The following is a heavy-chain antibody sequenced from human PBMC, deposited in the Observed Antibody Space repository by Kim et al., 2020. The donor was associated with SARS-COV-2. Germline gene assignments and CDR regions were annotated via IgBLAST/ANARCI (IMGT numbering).Heavy chain of an antibody. J-gene: IGHJ4*02. CDR2: ISYSGST. V-gene: IGHV4-31*03. CDR1: GGSISSGGYY. Sequence: SETLSPTCTVSGGSISSGGYYWNWIRQHPGKGLEWIGYISYSGSTYYGPSLKSRVTISVDTSKNQFSLKLSSVTAADTAVYYCARGPLCSGGSCYDPYYFDCWGQGTLVTVSS. CDR3: ARGPLCSGGSCYDPYYFDC. D-gene: IGHD2-15*01.